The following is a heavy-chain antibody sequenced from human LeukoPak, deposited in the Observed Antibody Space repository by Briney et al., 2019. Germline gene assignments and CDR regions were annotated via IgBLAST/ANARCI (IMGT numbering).Heavy chain of an antibody. V-gene: IGHV1-2*02. CDR1: GYTFTCHY. CDR3: ARVFGRQLPDY. D-gene: IGHD1-26*01. Sequence: GASVKVSCKASGYTFTCHYVHWVRQAPGQGLEWMGWIKPNSGDTNYAQKFQGRVTMTRDTSISTAYMDLSRLRSDDTAVYYCARVFGRQLPDYWGQGTLVTVSS. J-gene: IGHJ4*02. CDR2: IKPNSGDT.